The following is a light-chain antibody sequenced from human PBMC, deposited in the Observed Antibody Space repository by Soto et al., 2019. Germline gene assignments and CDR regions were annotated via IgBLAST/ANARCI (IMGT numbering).Light chain of an antibody. CDR3: QSYDTGLSGARV. V-gene: IGLV1-40*01. CDR2: GST. J-gene: IGLJ1*01. CDR1: SSNIGAGYD. Sequence: QPVLTQPPSVSGAPGQRVTISCSGGSSNIGAGYDVNWYQQFPGTVPRLLIYGSTNRPSGVPDRVSGSKSGTSASLAITGLQAEDEAHYHCQSYDTGLSGARVFGTGTKVTVL.